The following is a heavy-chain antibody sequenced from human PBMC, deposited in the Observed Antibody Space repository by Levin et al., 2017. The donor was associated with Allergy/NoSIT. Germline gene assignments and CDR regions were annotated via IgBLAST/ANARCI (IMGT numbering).Heavy chain of an antibody. CDR2: TYYRSQWYH. D-gene: IGHD2/OR15-2a*01. CDR3: ARDSVGNSFFDY. CDR1: GDRFSSNTAV. V-gene: IGHV6-1*01. J-gene: IGHJ4*02. Sequence: PSQTLSLTCAISGDRFSSNTAVWNWLRQSPSRGLEWLGRTYYRSQWYHHYADSVRSRITINPDTSENQFSLLLNSVTPEDTAVYYCARDSVGNSFFDYWGQGTLVTVSS.